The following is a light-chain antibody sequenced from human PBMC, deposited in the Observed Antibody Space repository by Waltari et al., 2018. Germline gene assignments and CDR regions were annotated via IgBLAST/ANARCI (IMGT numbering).Light chain of an antibody. Sequence: QSVLTQPPSASGTPGQGVTISCSGSRSNIGTNIVNWYQQLPGTAPKVLIYSNNQRPSGVPDRVSGSKSGTSASLAVSGLQSEDEGEYYCATWDDSLNGVVFGGGTKLTVL. J-gene: IGLJ2*01. V-gene: IGLV1-44*01. CDR2: SNN. CDR3: ATWDDSLNGVV. CDR1: RSNIGTNI.